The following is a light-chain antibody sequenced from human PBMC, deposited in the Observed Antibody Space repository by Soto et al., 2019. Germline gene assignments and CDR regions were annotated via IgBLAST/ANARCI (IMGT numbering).Light chain of an antibody. CDR1: SSDVGGHNY. J-gene: IGLJ1*01. CDR2: DVS. CDR3: SSYTSSSTYV. V-gene: IGLV2-14*03. Sequence: QSALTQPASVSGAPGQSIAISCTGTSSDVGGHNYVSWYQHHPGKAPKLMVYDVSNRPSGVSNRFSGSKSGNTASLTISGLQAEDEADYYCSSYTSSSTYVFGTGTKVTVL.